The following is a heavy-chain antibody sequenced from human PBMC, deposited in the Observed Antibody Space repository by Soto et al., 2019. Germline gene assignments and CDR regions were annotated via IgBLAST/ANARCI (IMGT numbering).Heavy chain of an antibody. J-gene: IGHJ6*03. CDR3: ARDRGDSGYDSTYYYYMDV. CDR2: INWNGGST. Sequence: GSLRLSCAASGFTFDDYGMSWVRQAPGKGLEWVSGINWNGGSTGYADSVKGRSTISRDNAKNSLYLQMNSLRAEDTALYHCARDRGDSGYDSTYYYYMDVWGKGT. V-gene: IGHV3-20*01. CDR1: GFTFDDYG. D-gene: IGHD5-12*01.